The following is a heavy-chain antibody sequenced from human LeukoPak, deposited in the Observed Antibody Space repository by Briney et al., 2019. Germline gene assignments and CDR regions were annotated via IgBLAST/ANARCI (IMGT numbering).Heavy chain of an antibody. CDR1: GGSISTYF. V-gene: IGHV4-59*01. J-gene: IGHJ5*02. CDR2: IYYTGTT. CDR3: ARYHQPSGPNWLDR. Sequence: SETLSLTCIVSGGSISTYFWPWIRQFPGKGLEWIGYIYYTGTTSYYPSLKSRGTISVDTSKNQFSLSLSSVTAADTAVYYCARYHQPSGPNWLDRWGQGTLVTVSS. D-gene: IGHD2-15*01.